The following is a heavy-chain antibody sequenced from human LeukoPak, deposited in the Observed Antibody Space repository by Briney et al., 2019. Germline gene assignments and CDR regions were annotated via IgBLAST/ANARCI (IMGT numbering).Heavy chain of an antibody. Sequence: GASVTVSSKPSVYTLTDYYSHWVRQAPGQGLEWMGWISPSIGDTNYAQKFQGRVTMTRDKPTSTIYMELTRLTYDDTAVYFCARGGIAVAGTAYWGQGTLVTVSS. CDR3: ARGGIAVAGTAY. CDR2: ISPSIGDT. J-gene: IGHJ4*02. D-gene: IGHD6-19*01. V-gene: IGHV1-2*02. CDR1: VYTLTDYY.